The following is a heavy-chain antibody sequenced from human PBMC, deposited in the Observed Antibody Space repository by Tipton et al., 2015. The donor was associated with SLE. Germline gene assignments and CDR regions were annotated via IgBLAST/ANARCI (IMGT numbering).Heavy chain of an antibody. J-gene: IGHJ4*02. CDR3: ARPGEYYYGSGSYYFDY. V-gene: IGHV4-31*03. CDR1: GGSISSGGYY. Sequence: TLSLTCTVSGGSISSGGYYWSWIRQHPGKGLEWIGEINHSGSTNYNPSLKSRVTISVDTSKNQFSLKLSSVTAADTAVYYCARPGEYYYGSGSYYFDYWGQGTLVTVSS. CDR2: INHSGST. D-gene: IGHD3-10*01.